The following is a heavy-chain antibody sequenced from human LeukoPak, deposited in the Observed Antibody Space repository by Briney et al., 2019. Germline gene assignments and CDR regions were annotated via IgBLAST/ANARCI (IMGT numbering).Heavy chain of an antibody. CDR3: AKAYYYGSGNYHIQPLDY. CDR2: IIPIFGTA. J-gene: IGHJ4*02. Sequence: GASVKVSCKASGGTFSSYAISWVRQAPGQGLEWMGGIIPIFGTANYAQKFQGRVTITADESTSTAYMELSSLRAEDTAVYYCAKAYYYGSGNYHIQPLDYWGQGTLVTVSS. V-gene: IGHV1-69*01. D-gene: IGHD3-10*01. CDR1: GGTFSSYA.